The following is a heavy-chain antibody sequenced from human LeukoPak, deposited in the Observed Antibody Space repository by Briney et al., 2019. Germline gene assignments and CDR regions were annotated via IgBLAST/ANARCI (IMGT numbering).Heavy chain of an antibody. J-gene: IGHJ4*02. Sequence: GGSLRLSCAASGFTFDDYAMHWVRQAPGKGLEWVSGISWNSGSIGYADSVKGRFTISRDNAMNSLYLQMNSLRAEDTALYYCAKDIGSGSYQFDYWGQGTLVTVSS. V-gene: IGHV3-9*01. CDR1: GFTFDDYA. D-gene: IGHD3-10*01. CDR2: ISWNSGSI. CDR3: AKDIGSGSYQFDY.